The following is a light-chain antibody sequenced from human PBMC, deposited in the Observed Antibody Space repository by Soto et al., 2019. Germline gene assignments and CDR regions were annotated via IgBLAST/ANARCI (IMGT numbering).Light chain of an antibody. CDR1: QSVTKY. V-gene: IGKV3-11*01. CDR3: HQRSNWPLT. J-gene: IGKJ4*01. CDR2: DVS. Sequence: EVVLTQSPATLSLSPGEEATLSCRASQSVTKYLAWYQQKPGQALRLLISDVSKRAPGIPARFSGSGSGTDFTLTISSLEPEDFAVYYCHQRSNWPLTFGGGTKVDNK.